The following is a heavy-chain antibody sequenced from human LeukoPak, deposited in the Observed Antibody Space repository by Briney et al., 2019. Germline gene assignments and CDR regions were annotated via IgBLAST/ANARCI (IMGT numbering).Heavy chain of an antibody. CDR1: GFTFSNYA. V-gene: IGHV3-23*01. D-gene: IGHD7-27*01. CDR3: AREANWARGAFDI. J-gene: IGHJ3*02. Sequence: GGSLRLSCAASGFTFSNYAMSWVRQTPGKGLEWVSGVSGSTNNTWYADSVKGRFTISRDISKNTLYLQMNSLRAEDTAVYYCAREANWARGAFDIWGQGTMVTVS. CDR2: VSGSTNNT.